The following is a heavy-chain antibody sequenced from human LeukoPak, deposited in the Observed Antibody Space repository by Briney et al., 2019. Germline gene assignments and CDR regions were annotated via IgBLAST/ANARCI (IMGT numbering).Heavy chain of an antibody. D-gene: IGHD6-6*01. CDR1: GGSISSSGYY. CDR3: ARHRAYSSSAPFDY. Sequence: AETLSLTCTVSGGSISSSGYYWGGGRQGPGKGVEGSGVIDYIVSTYDNPSLKSPVTISVDTSTTQFSLQTTYVTAADPDASYCARHRAYSSSAPFDYWGQGTLVTVSS. CDR2: IDYIVST. V-gene: IGHV4-39*01. J-gene: IGHJ4*02.